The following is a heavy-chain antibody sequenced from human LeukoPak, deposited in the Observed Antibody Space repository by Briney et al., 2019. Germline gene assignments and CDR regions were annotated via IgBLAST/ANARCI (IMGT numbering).Heavy chain of an antibody. J-gene: IGHJ5*02. Sequence: SETLSLTCAVYGGSFSGYYWSWIRQPPGKGLEWIGEINHSGSTNYNPSLKSRVTISVDKSKNQFSLKLSSVTAADTAVYYCARIQLGYCSSTSCYNLPGVRFDPWGQGTLVTVSS. CDR2: INHSGST. CDR3: ARIQLGYCSSTSCYNLPGVRFDP. CDR1: GGSFSGYY. V-gene: IGHV4-34*01. D-gene: IGHD2-2*02.